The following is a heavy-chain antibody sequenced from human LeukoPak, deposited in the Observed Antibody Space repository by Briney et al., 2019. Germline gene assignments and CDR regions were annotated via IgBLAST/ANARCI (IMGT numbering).Heavy chain of an antibody. J-gene: IGHJ4*02. CDR3: AKDRDSGSYSDY. V-gene: IGHV3-23*01. CDR1: GFTLVSYA. Sequence: GGPLRLSCAAPGFTLVSYAMSGVPQAPGKGLEWVSAISGSGGSKYYADSVKGRFTIYRDNSKNTLYLQMNSLRAEDTAVYYCAKDRDSGSYSDYWGQGTLVTVSS. CDR2: ISGSGGSK. D-gene: IGHD1-26*01.